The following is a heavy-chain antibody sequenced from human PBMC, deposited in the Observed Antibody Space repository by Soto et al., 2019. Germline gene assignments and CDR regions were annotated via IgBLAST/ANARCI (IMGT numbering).Heavy chain of an antibody. Sequence: GASVKVSCKASGYTFTSYYMHWVRQAPGQGLEWMGIINPSGGSTSYAQKFQGGVTMTRDTSTSTVYMELSSLRSEDTAVYYCARVPAAILGTYYYYYYGMDVWGQGTTVTVSS. CDR2: INPSGGST. J-gene: IGHJ6*02. V-gene: IGHV1-46*01. CDR3: ARVPAAILGTYYYYYYGMDV. CDR1: GYTFTSYY. D-gene: IGHD2-2*01.